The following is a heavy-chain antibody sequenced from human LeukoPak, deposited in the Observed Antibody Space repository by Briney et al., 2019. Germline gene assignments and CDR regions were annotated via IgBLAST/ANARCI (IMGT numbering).Heavy chain of an antibody. CDR2: ISWDGGST. CDR1: GFTFSGYS. CDR3: AKEGREQPYYYMDV. V-gene: IGHV3-43*01. J-gene: IGHJ6*03. Sequence: GGSLRLSCAASGFTFSGYSMNWVRQAPGKGLQWVSLISWDGGSTFYADSVKGRFTISRDNSKNSLYLQMNSLRTEDTALYYCAKEGREQPYYYMDVWGKGTTVTVSS. D-gene: IGHD1/OR15-1a*01.